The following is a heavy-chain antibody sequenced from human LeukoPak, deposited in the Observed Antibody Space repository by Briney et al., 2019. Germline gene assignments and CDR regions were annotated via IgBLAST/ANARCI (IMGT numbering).Heavy chain of an antibody. CDR2: IYYSGNT. J-gene: IGHJ4*02. Sequence: SETLSLTCSLSGGSISSSSYYWAWIRQPPGKGLEWIGSIYYSGNTYYSPSLKSRVTIFVDTSKNQFSLKLSSVTAADTAVYYCARDRVSVTTGRYYFDYWGQGTLVTVSS. CDR1: GGSISSSSYY. CDR3: ARDRVSVTTGRYYFDY. V-gene: IGHV4-39*07. D-gene: IGHD4-17*01.